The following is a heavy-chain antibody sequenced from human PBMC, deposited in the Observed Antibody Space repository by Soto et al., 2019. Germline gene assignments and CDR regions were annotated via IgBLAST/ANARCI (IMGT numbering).Heavy chain of an antibody. CDR2: ISGSDGST. Sequence: GSLRLSCAASGFTFSSYAMNWVRQAPGKGLEWVSVISGSDGSTYYADSVKGRFTISRDNSKNTLNLQMNSLRAEDTAVYYCARRSSSWYFEDWGQGTRVTVSS. CDR3: ARRSSSWYFED. CDR1: GFTFSSYA. D-gene: IGHD6-13*01. V-gene: IGHV3-23*01. J-gene: IGHJ4*02.